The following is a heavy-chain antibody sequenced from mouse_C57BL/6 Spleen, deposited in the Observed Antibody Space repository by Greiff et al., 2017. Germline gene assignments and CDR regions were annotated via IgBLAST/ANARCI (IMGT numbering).Heavy chain of an antibody. CDR2: IDPNSGGI. J-gene: IGHJ4*01. V-gene: IGHV1-72*01. CDR1: GYTFTSYW. CDR3: ARGGDYDVEGAMDY. D-gene: IGHD2-4*01. Sequence: QVKLLQPGAELVKPGASVKLSCKASGYTFTSYWMNWVKQRPGRGLEWIGRIDPNSGGIKYNEKFKSKATLTVEKPSSTAYMQLSSLTSEDSAVYDCARGGDYDVEGAMDYWGQGTSVTVSS.